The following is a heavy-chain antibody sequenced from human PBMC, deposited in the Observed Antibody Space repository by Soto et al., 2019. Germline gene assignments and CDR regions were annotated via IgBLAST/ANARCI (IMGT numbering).Heavy chain of an antibody. J-gene: IGHJ4*02. CDR3: ARDHPNRNYGTCFDY. CDR1: GFMFSIYE. Sequence: GGSLRLSCAASGFMFSIYEMNWVRQAPGKGLEWVSYISSGGINIHYADSVKGRFTISRDNAKNSLYLQMDNLRAEDTAVYYCARDHPNRNYGTCFDYWGQGTPVTVSS. V-gene: IGHV3-48*03. CDR2: ISSGGINI. D-gene: IGHD1-7*01.